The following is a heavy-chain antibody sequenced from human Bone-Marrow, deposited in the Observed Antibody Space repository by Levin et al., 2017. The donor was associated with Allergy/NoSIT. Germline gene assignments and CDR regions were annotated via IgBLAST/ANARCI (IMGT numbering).Heavy chain of an antibody. J-gene: IGHJ4*02. CDR2: FLPVFNTP. V-gene: IGHV1-69*01. D-gene: IGHD3-16*01. CDR3: ARGTSLRFFDF. CDR1: GGTFSTYG. Sequence: KISCQVSGGTFSTYGFYWVRQAPGQGLEWMGGFLPVFNTPHLAQKFQGRVSFIADESTSTIYMELTGLRREDTALYYCARGTSLRFFDFWGQGTLVTVSS.